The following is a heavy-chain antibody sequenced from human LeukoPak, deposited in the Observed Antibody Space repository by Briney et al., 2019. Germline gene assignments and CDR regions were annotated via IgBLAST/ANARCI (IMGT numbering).Heavy chain of an antibody. CDR2: IKQDGSEE. D-gene: IGHD5-18*01. Sequence: GGSLRLSCATSGFNFHSHWMNWVRQAPGKGPEWVANIKQDGSEEYYVDSVKGRFTISRDNAKNSLYLQMNSLRVEDTAIYYCATSPIQLWAFDMWGRVTMVTVSS. CDR1: GFNFHSHW. CDR3: ATSPIQLWAFDM. V-gene: IGHV3-7*01. J-gene: IGHJ3*02.